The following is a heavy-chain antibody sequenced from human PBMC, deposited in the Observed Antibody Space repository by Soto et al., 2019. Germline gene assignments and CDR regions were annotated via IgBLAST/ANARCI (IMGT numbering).Heavy chain of an antibody. D-gene: IGHD2-21*01. J-gene: IGHJ6*02. V-gene: IGHV3-30-3*01. CDR2: ISYDGSNK. Sequence: QVQLVESGGGVVQPGRSLRLSCAASGFTFSSYAMHWVRQAPGKGLEWVAVISYDGSNKYYADSVKGRFTISRDNSKNTLYVKMNSLRVEDTAVYYCARGKPSDHYGMDVWGQGTTVTVSS. CDR1: GFTFSSYA. CDR3: ARGKPSDHYGMDV.